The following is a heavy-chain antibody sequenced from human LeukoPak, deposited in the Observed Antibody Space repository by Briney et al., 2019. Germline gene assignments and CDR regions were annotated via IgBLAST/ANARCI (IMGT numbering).Heavy chain of an antibody. D-gene: IGHD5-24*01. CDR1: GYTFTSYG. V-gene: IGHV1-18*01. Sequence: ASVKVSCKASGYTFTSYGISWVRQAPGQGLEWMGWISAYNGNTNYAQKLQGRVTMTTDTSTSTAYMELRSLRSDDTAVYYCARDMATTRYYYYGMDVWGQGTTVTVSS. CDR3: ARDMATTRYYYYGMDV. CDR2: ISAYNGNT. J-gene: IGHJ6*02.